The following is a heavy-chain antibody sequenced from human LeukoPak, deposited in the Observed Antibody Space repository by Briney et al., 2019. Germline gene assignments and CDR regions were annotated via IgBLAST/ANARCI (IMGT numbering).Heavy chain of an antibody. J-gene: IGHJ4*02. CDR2: IYYSGST. V-gene: IGHV4-59*01. Sequence: SXTLSLTCTVSGGSISSYYWSWIRQPPGKGLEWIGYIYYSGSTNYNPSLKSRVTISVDTSKNQFSLKLSSVTAADTAVYYCARYYGGNSGFNYWGQGTLVTVSS. CDR1: GGSISSYY. D-gene: IGHD4-23*01. CDR3: ARYYGGNSGFNY.